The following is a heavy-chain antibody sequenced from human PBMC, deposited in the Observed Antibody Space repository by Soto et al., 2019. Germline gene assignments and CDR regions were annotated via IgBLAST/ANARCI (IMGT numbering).Heavy chain of an antibody. CDR2: ISYDGTNK. D-gene: IGHD3-10*01. CDR3: ATPGGFGSGSYYPIKC. V-gene: IGHV3-30*03. Sequence: LSLTCVASGFTFSSYGMHWVRQAPGKGLEWVAVISYDGTNKFYADSVKGRFTISRDNSKNTLYLQVNSLRAEDTAVYYCATPGGFGSGSYYPIKCWGQGTLVTVSS. J-gene: IGHJ4*02. CDR1: GFTFSSYG.